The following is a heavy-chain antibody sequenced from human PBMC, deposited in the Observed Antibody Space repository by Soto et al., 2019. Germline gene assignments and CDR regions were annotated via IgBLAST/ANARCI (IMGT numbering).Heavy chain of an antibody. V-gene: IGHV3-33*01. Sequence: QVQLVESGGGVVQPGRFLRLSCAASGFTFSSYGMHWVRQTPGKGLEWVAVIWYDGSNKYYADSVKGRFTISRDNSKNTLYLQMNSLRAEDTAVYYCARDSSSSWDYWGQGTLVTVSS. J-gene: IGHJ4*02. D-gene: IGHD6-13*01. CDR1: GFTFSSYG. CDR3: ARDSSSSWDY. CDR2: IWYDGSNK.